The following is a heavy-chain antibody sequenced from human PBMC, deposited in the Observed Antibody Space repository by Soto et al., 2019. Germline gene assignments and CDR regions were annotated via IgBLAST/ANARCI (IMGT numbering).Heavy chain of an antibody. CDR1: GYTFTSYY. CDR3: ARYSSGDAFDI. V-gene: IGHV1-46*03. D-gene: IGHD6-19*01. J-gene: IGHJ3*02. Sequence: ASVKVSCKASGYTFTSYYMHWVRQAPGQGLEWKGIINPSGGSTSYAQKFQGRVTMTRDTSTSTVYMELSSLRSEDTAVYYCARYSSGDAFDIWGQGTMVTVSS. CDR2: INPSGGST.